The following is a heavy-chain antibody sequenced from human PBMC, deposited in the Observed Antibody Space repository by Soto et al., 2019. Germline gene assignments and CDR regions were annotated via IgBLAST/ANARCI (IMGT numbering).Heavy chain of an antibody. Sequence: QVQLVQSGAEVKKPGSSVKVSCKASGGTFSSYAISWVRQAPGQGLEWMGGIIPIFGTANYAQKFQGRVTITADESTSTAYRELSSMRSDDTAVYYCARAGGVSYSSGSPPKDYWGQGTLVTVSS. V-gene: IGHV1-69*12. D-gene: IGHD6-19*01. J-gene: IGHJ4*02. CDR2: IIPIFGTA. CDR1: GGTFSSYA. CDR3: ARAGGVSYSSGSPPKDY.